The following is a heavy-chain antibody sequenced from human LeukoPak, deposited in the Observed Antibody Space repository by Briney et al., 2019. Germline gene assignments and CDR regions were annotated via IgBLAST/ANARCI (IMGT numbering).Heavy chain of an antibody. CDR1: GFSFSIYG. CDR2: IWYDGSNK. Sequence: GGSLRLSCAASGFSFSIYGMHWVRQAPGKGLEWVAVIWYDGSNKYYADSVKGRFTISRDNSKNTLYLQMNSLRAEDTAVHYCAKDVVSGMASSYYYYYMDVWGKGTTLTVSS. D-gene: IGHD3-16*01. CDR3: AKDVVSGMASSYYYYYMDV. V-gene: IGHV3-33*06. J-gene: IGHJ6*03.